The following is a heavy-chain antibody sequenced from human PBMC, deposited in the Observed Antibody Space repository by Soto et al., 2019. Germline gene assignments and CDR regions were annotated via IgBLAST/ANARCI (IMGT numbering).Heavy chain of an antibody. CDR3: ARGKRPLAMFFDY. J-gene: IGHJ4*02. Sequence: PSETLSLTCANTGGSITSGAYFWTWIRQLPGKGLEWIGHISYSGNTDYNPSLKSRVTLSRDTSKNQFSLTLSAVTAADTAVYYSARGKRPLAMFFDYWGQGTLVTVSS. D-gene: IGHD6-25*01. V-gene: IGHV4-31*11. CDR2: ISYSGNT. CDR1: GGSITSGAYF.